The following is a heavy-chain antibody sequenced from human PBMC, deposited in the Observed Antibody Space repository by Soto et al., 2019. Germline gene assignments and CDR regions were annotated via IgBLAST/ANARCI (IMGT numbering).Heavy chain of an antibody. D-gene: IGHD6-6*01. J-gene: IGHJ6*02. CDR1: GGTFSSYA. V-gene: IGHV1-69*13. CDR2: IIPIFGTA. Sequence: ASVKVSCKASGGTFSSYAISWVRQAPGQGLEWMGGIIPIFGTANYAQKFQGRVTITADESTSTAYMELSSLRSEDTAVYYCARYGAARPGYYYGMDVWGQGTTVTVSS. CDR3: ARYGAARPGYYYGMDV.